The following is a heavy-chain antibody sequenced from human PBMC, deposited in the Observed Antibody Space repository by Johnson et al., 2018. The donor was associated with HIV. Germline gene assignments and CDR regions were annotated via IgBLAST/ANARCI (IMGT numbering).Heavy chain of an antibody. CDR1: GFTFSSYA. CDR2: ISYDGSNK. D-gene: IGHD7-27*01. CDR3: AKDQGYWGDDAFDI. Sequence: QVQLVESGGGVVQPGRSLRLSCVASGFTFSSYAMHWVRQAPGKGLEWVAVISYDGSNKYYADSVKGRFTISRDNSKNTLYLQMNSQRAEDTAVYYCAKDQGYWGDDAFDIWGQGTMVTVSS. V-gene: IGHV3-30*04. J-gene: IGHJ3*02.